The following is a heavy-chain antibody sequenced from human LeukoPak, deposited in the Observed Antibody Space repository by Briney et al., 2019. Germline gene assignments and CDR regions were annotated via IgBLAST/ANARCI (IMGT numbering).Heavy chain of an antibody. CDR3: ARERLSIAARLGFDDY. CDR1: GGSISSGSYY. CDR2: IYTSGST. V-gene: IGHV4-61*02. D-gene: IGHD6-6*01. J-gene: IGHJ4*02. Sequence: SETLSLTCTVSGGSISSGSYYWSWIRQPAGKGLEWIGRIYTSGSTNYNPSLKSRVTISVDTSKNQFSLKLSSVTAADTAVYYCARERLSIAARLGFDDYWGQGTLVTVSS.